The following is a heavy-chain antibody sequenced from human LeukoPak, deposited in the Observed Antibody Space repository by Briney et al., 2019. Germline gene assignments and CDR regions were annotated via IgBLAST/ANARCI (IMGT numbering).Heavy chain of an antibody. CDR1: GYTFTSYA. CDR3: ASGGPLIVATIPPFDY. D-gene: IGHD5-12*01. V-gene: IGHV1-3*01. Sequence: PEASVKVSCKASGYTFTSYAMHWVRQAPGQRLEWMGWINAGNGNTKYSQKFQGRVTITRDTSASTAYMELSSLRSEDTAVYYCASGGPLIVATIPPFDYWGQGTLVTISS. CDR2: INAGNGNT. J-gene: IGHJ4*02.